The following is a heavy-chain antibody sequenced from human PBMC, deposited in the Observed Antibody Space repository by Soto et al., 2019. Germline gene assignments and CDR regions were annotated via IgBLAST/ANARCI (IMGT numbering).Heavy chain of an antibody. J-gene: IGHJ5*02. Sequence: SETLSLTCAVYGGSFSRYYWTWIRQPPGKGLEWIGEINHSGSTNYSPSLKSRVTMSVDTSKNQFSLNLTSVTAADTAVYYCARGLKQQLVRGINLFDPCGKGTLVTVSS. D-gene: IGHD6-13*01. CDR1: GGSFSRYY. CDR2: INHSGST. V-gene: IGHV4-34*01. CDR3: ARGLKQQLVRGINLFDP.